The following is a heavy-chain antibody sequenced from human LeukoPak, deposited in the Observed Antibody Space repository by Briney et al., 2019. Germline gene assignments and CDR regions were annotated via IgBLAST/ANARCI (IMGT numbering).Heavy chain of an antibody. CDR3: ARHLGYCSSTSCPGYYYGMDV. V-gene: IGHV5-51*01. CDR1: GYRFTNYW. CDR2: FYPGDSDT. Sequence: GESLQIPCKGSGYRFTNYWIGWVRQMPGKGLEWMGIFYPGDSDTRYSPSCEGQVTISADKSISTACLQLSSLKASDTAMYYCARHLGYCSSTSCPGYYYGMDVWGQGTTVTVSS. D-gene: IGHD2-2*01. J-gene: IGHJ6*02.